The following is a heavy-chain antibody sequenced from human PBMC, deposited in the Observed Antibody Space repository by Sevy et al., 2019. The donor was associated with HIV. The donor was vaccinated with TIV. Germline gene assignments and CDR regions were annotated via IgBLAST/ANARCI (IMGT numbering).Heavy chain of an antibody. D-gene: IGHD2-15*01. J-gene: IGHJ4*02. CDR2: ISGSGGST. Sequence: GGSLRLSCAASGFTFSSYAMSWVRQAPGKGLEWVSAISGSGGSTYYADSVKGRFTISRDNSKNTLYLQMNSLRAEDKAVYYCAKGYCCGGSCYLRHFFDYWGQGTLVTVSS. CDR1: GFTFSSYA. V-gene: IGHV3-23*01. CDR3: AKGYCCGGSCYLRHFFDY.